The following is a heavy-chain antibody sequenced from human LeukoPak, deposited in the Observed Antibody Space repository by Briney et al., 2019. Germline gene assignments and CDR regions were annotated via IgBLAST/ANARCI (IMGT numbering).Heavy chain of an antibody. CDR2: ISSSSSYI. D-gene: IGHD5-12*01. Sequence: PGGSLRLSCAASGFTFSSYSMNWVRQAPGKGLEWVSSISSSSSYIYYADSVKGRFTISRDNAKNSLHLQMDSLRAEDTAVYYCARDGLIVATTWGQGTLVTVSS. J-gene: IGHJ5*02. CDR3: ARDGLIVATT. V-gene: IGHV3-21*01. CDR1: GFTFSSYS.